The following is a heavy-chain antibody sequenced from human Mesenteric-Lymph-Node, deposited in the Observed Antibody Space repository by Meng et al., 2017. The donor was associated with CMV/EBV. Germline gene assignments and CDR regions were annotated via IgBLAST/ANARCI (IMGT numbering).Heavy chain of an antibody. Sequence: FHFSSYGMHWVRQAPGKGLEWVAFIRYDGSNKYYADSVKGRFTISRDNSKNTLYLQMNSLRAEDTAVYYCAKGITIFGVVIQNWFDPWGQGTLVTVSS. V-gene: IGHV3-30*02. CDR2: IRYDGSNK. CDR1: FHFSSYG. J-gene: IGHJ5*02. CDR3: AKGITIFGVVIQNWFDP. D-gene: IGHD3-3*01.